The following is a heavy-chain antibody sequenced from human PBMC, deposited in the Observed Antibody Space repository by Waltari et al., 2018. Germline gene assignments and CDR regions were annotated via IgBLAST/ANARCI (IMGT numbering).Heavy chain of an antibody. J-gene: IGHJ5*02. CDR2: INPDSGGT. D-gene: IGHD1-26*01. Sequence: QVQLVQSGAEVKKPGASVKVSCKASGYIFTAYPMHWVRQAPGQGLEWMGWINPDSGGTRYGQKFQGRVIMTRETSISTAYMELTSLRSDDTAIYYCTREFRQQWDLLQGWFDPWGQGTLVTVSS. V-gene: IGHV1-2*02. CDR3: TREFRQQWDLLQGWFDP. CDR1: GYIFTAYP.